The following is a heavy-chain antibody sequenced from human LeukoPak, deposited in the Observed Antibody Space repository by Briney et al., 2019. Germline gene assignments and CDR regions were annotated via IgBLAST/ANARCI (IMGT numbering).Heavy chain of an antibody. CDR2: VYFRGST. V-gene: IGHV4-39*02. D-gene: IGHD3-22*01. CDR1: GGSISSSSYY. CDR3: ARDLGYYDRV. Sequence: PSETLSLTCTVSGGSISSSSYYWGWIRQPPGKGLEWIGNVYFRGSTYYNPSLKSRVTISVDTSKNQFSLKLNSVTAADTAVYYCARDLGYYDRVWGQGTLVTVSS. J-gene: IGHJ4*02.